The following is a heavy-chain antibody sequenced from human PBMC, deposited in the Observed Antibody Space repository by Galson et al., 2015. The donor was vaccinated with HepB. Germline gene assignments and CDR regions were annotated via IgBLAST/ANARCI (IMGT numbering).Heavy chain of an antibody. D-gene: IGHD3-10*01. CDR2: ISRSHSYI. J-gene: IGHJ4*02. Sequence: SLRLSCAASGFTFSTYNMNWVRQAPGRGLEWVSSISRSHSYIYYADSVKGRFTISRDNAKNSLFLQMNSLRAEDTAVYYCARGDYLEDYYFSADLLDPIDYWGQGTLVTVSS. CDR1: GFTFSTYN. CDR3: ARGDYLEDYYFSADLLDPIDY. V-gene: IGHV3-21*01.